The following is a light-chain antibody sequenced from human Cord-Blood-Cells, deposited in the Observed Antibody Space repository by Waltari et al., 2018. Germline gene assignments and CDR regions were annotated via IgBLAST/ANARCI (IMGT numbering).Light chain of an antibody. J-gene: IGLJ1*01. CDR2: DVS. CDR3: SSYTSSSLGV. V-gene: IGLV2-14*01. CDR1: SSDVAGYNY. Sequence: QSALTQPASVSGSPGQSITISCTGTSSDVAGYNYVSWYQQHPGKAPKLMIYDVSNRPSGVSNRFSGSKSGNTASLTISGLQAEDEADYYCSSYTSSSLGVFGTGTKVTVL.